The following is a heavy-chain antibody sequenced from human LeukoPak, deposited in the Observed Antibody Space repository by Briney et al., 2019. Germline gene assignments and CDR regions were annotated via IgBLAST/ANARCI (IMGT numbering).Heavy chain of an antibody. J-gene: IGHJ6*02. CDR1: GGTFSSYA. D-gene: IGHD5-24*01. CDR3: ASELATIPHYYYGMDV. Sequence: EASVTVSCKASGGTFSSYAISWVRQAPGQGLEWMGGIIPIFGTANYAQKFQGRVTITADESTSTAYMELSSLRSEDTAVYYCASELATIPHYYYGMDVWGQGTTVTVSS. CDR2: IIPIFGTA. V-gene: IGHV1-69*01.